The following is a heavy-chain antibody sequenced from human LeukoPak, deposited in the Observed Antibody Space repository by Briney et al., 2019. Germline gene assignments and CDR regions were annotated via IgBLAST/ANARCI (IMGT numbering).Heavy chain of an antibody. CDR1: GYTFTSYY. Sequence: ASVKVSCKASGYTFTSYYMHWVRQAPGQGLEWMGIINPSGGSTSYAQKFQGRVTMTRDTSMSTVYMELSSLRSEDTAVYYCARGCSSTSCRYNWFDPWGQGTLVTVSS. V-gene: IGHV1-46*01. J-gene: IGHJ5*02. D-gene: IGHD2-2*01. CDR2: INPSGGST. CDR3: ARGCSSTSCRYNWFDP.